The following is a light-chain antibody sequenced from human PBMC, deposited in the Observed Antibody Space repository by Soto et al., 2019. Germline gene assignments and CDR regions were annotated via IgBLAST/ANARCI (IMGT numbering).Light chain of an antibody. Sequence: QSALSQPHSASGSPGQSVTISCTGTSSDLGGYNYVSWYQQHPGKAPKLMIYEVSKRPSGVPDRFSGSKSGNTASLTVSGLQPEDDSNYYCSSYAGSNNVVFGGGTKLTVL. CDR3: SSYAGSNNVV. J-gene: IGLJ2*01. V-gene: IGLV2-8*01. CDR2: EVS. CDR1: SSDLGGYNY.